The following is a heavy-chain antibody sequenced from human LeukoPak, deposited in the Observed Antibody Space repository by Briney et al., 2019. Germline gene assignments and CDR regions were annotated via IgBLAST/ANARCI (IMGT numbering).Heavy chain of an antibody. CDR3: VRGLPYPPDF. D-gene: IGHD2-2*01. V-gene: IGHV1-8*01. Sequence: GASVKVSCKASGYTFITHDINWVRQAPGQGLEWMGWMSPNTGATGYAQKFRDRVTMSSNTSDSTAYLELDRLTFDDTAVYFCVRGLPYPPDFWGQGTLVTVSS. CDR1: GYTFITHD. CDR2: MSPNTGAT. J-gene: IGHJ4*02.